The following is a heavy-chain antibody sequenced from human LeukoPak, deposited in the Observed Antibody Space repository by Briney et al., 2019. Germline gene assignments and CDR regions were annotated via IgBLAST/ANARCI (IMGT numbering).Heavy chain of an antibody. CDR2: TYYRSEWHN. Sequence: SQTLSLTCALSGDSVSSNSAAWNWLRQSPSRGLEWLGRTYYRSEWHNDYAVPVKSRITINPDTSKNQFSLQLNSVTPEDTAVYYCARDSVAFDYWGQGTLVTVSS. CDR1: GDSVSSNSAA. CDR3: ARDSVAFDY. J-gene: IGHJ4*02. V-gene: IGHV6-1*01.